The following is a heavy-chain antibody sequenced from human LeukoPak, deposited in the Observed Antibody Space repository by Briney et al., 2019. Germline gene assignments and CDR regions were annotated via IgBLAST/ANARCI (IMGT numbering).Heavy chain of an antibody. CDR1: GFTFSSYS. Sequence: PGGSLRLSCAASGFTFSSYSMNWVRQAPGKGLEWVSSISSSSSYIYYADSVKGRFTISRDNAKNSLYLQMNSLRAEDTAVYYCARDPTHPTYYDFWSGQDGGYYFDYWGQGTLVTVSS. D-gene: IGHD3-3*01. CDR2: ISSSSSYI. CDR3: ARDPTHPTYYDFWSGQDGGYYFDY. J-gene: IGHJ4*02. V-gene: IGHV3-21*01.